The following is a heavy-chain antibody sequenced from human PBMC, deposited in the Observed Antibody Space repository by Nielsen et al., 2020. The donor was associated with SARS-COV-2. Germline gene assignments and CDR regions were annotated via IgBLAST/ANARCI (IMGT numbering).Heavy chain of an antibody. CDR3: ARISIVGALYYYYYMDV. J-gene: IGHJ6*03. D-gene: IGHD1-26*01. CDR2: IFSNDEK. V-gene: IGHV2-26*01. Sequence: SGPTLVQPTETLTLTCTVSGFSLSNARMGVSWIRQPPGKALEWLAHIFSNDEKSYSTSLKSRLTISKDTSKSQVVLTMTNMDPVDTATYYCARISIVGALYYYYYMDVWGKGTTVTVSS. CDR1: GFSLSNARMG.